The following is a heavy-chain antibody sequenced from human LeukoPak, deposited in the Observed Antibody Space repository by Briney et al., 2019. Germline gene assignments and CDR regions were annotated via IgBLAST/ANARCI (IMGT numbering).Heavy chain of an antibody. V-gene: IGHV3-66*01. Sequence: GRSLRLSCAASGFTVTSNYMSWVRRAPGKGLEWVSIIYSGGSTYYADSVKGRFTISRDNSKNTLYLQMNSLRAEDTAVYYCAYSGSYYTFDYWGQGTLVTVSS. CDR2: IYSGGST. CDR3: AYSGSYYTFDY. CDR1: GFTVTSNY. J-gene: IGHJ4*02. D-gene: IGHD1-26*01.